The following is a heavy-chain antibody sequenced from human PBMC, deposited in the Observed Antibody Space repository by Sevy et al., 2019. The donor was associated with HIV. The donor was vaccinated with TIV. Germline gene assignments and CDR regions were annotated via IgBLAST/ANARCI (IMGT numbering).Heavy chain of an antibody. CDR1: GYTLTELS. CDR3: ATSRDYYERSGSNFDF. CDR2: FDPEDGET. Sequence: ASVKVSCKVSGYTLTELSMHWVRQAPGKGLEWMGSFDPEDGETIYAQKFQDRVTRTNDTSTDKAYMELSSLRSKDTAVYYCATSRDYYERSGSNFDFWGQGTLVTVSS. J-gene: IGHJ4*02. D-gene: IGHD3-22*01. V-gene: IGHV1-24*01.